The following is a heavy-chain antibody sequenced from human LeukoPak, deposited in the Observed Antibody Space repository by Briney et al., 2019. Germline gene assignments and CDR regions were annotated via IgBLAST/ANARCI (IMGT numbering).Heavy chain of an antibody. J-gene: IGHJ4*02. CDR3: ARAPYDILTGYWMYYFDY. CDR1: GGSISSYY. CDR2: IYYSGST. D-gene: IGHD3-9*01. V-gene: IGHV4-59*01. Sequence: KASETLSLTSTVSGGSISSYYWSWIRQPPGKGLEWIGYIYYSGSTNYNPSLKGRVTISVDTSKNQFSLKLSSVTAADTAVYYCARAPYDILTGYWMYYFDYWGQGTLVTVSS.